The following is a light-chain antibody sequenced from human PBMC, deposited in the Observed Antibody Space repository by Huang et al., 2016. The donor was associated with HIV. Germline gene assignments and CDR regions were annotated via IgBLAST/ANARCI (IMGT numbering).Light chain of an antibody. V-gene: IGKV3-15*01. J-gene: IGKJ2*01. Sequence: ETVMTQSPATLSVSPGERATLSCRASQSVSSKLAWYQQKPGQAPRLLIYGASTRATGIPARFSGSGSGTEFTLTISSLQSEDFAVYYCQQYDNWPPYTFGQGTKLDIK. CDR1: QSVSSK. CDR3: QQYDNWPPYT. CDR2: GAS.